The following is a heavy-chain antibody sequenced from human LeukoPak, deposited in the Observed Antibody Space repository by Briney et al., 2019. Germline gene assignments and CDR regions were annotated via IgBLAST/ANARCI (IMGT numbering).Heavy chain of an antibody. CDR1: GFTFSSYD. J-gene: IGHJ4*02. CDR2: ISSSSRYI. CDR3: ARDWNLKGEGY. V-gene: IGHV3-21*01. D-gene: IGHD3-10*01. Sequence: GGSLRLSCAASGFTFSSYDMNWVRQAPGKVLEWVSSISSSSRYIYYADSVKGRFTISRDNAQNSLYLQMNSLRAEDTAVYYCARDWNLKGEGYWGQGTLVTVSS.